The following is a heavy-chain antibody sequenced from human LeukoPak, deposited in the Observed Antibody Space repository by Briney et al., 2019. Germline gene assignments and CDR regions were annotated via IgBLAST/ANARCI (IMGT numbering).Heavy chain of an antibody. Sequence: SETLSLTCAVYGGSFSNYYWSWIRQPPGKGLEWIGSIYHSGSTYYNPSLKSRVTISVDTSKNQFSLKLSSVTAADSAVYYCARAILGDGYNPDYWGQGTLVTVSS. CDR2: IYHSGST. CDR3: ARAILGDGYNPDY. D-gene: IGHD5-24*01. J-gene: IGHJ4*02. CDR1: GGSFSNYY. V-gene: IGHV4-34*01.